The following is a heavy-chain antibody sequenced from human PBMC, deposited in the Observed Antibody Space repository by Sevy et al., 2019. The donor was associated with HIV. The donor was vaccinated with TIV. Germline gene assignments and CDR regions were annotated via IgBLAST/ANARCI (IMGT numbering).Heavy chain of an antibody. Sequence: GGSLRLSCAASGFNFNIYSMNWVRQAPGKGLEWVSSISGSSSYIFYADSVKGGFTISRDNAKNSLYLQMNSLRAEDTAVYYCARGRGDPRADCFDYWGQGTLVTGSA. CDR3: ARGRGDPRADCFDY. CDR1: GFNFNIYS. D-gene: IGHD2-21*02. V-gene: IGHV3-21*01. CDR2: ISGSSSYI. J-gene: IGHJ4*02.